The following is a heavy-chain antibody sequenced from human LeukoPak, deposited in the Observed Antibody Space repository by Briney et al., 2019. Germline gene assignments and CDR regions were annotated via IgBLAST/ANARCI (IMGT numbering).Heavy chain of an antibody. CDR3: AGERDFLSGYYPAPGY. Sequence: PSETLSLTCAVYGGSFSGYYWSWIRQPPGKGLEWIGEINHSGSTNYNPSLKSRVTISVDTSENQFSLKLTSVTAADTAVYYCAGERDFLSGYYPAPGYWGQGTLVTVSS. V-gene: IGHV4-34*01. J-gene: IGHJ4*02. D-gene: IGHD3-3*01. CDR1: GGSFSGYY. CDR2: INHSGST.